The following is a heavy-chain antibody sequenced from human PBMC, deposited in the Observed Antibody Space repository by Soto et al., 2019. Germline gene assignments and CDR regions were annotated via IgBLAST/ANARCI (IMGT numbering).Heavy chain of an antibody. CDR1: GYTFTSYA. Sequence: ASVKVSCKASGYTFTSYAMHWVRQAPGQRLEWMGWINAGNGNTKYSQKFQGRVTITRDTSASTAYMELSSLRSEDTAVYYCARDIRFLEWLPFDYGMDVWGQGTTVTVSS. J-gene: IGHJ6*02. CDR3: ARDIRFLEWLPFDYGMDV. D-gene: IGHD3-3*01. CDR2: INAGNGNT. V-gene: IGHV1-3*01.